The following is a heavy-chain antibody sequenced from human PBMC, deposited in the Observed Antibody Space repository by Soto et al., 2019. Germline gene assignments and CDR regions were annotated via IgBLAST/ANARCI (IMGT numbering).Heavy chain of an antibody. CDR3: AKTRPVNIVVVPAAIDY. Sequence: GGSLRLSCAASGFTFSSYAMSWVRQAPGKGLEWVSAISGSGGSTYYADSVKGRFTISRDNSKNTLYLQMNSLRAEDTAVYYCAKTRPVNIVVVPAAIDYWGQGTLVTVSS. D-gene: IGHD2-2*01. CDR1: GFTFSSYA. V-gene: IGHV3-23*01. CDR2: ISGSGGST. J-gene: IGHJ4*02.